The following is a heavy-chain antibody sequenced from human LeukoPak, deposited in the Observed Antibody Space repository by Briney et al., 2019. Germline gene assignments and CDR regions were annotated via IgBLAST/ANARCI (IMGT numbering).Heavy chain of an antibody. Sequence: GGSLRLSCAASGFTFSSYGIHWVRQAPGKGLEWVAFIRYDGSNKYYADSVKGRFTISRDNSKNTLYLQMNSLRAEDTAVYYCAKDTERMRYYDSSGYTFDYWGQGTLVTVSS. J-gene: IGHJ4*02. V-gene: IGHV3-30*02. D-gene: IGHD3-22*01. CDR2: IRYDGSNK. CDR1: GFTFSSYG. CDR3: AKDTERMRYYDSSGYTFDY.